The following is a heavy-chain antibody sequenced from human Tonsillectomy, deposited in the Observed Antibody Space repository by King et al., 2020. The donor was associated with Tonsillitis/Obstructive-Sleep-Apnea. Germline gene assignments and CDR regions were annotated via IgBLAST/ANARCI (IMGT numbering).Heavy chain of an antibody. J-gene: IGHJ4*02. CDR3: AHWTGDRTSFDY. Sequence: ITLKESGPTLVKPTQTLTLTCTFSGFSLSTSGVGVGWIRRPPGEALEWLALIYWDDDKRYSPSLKSRLTITKYTSKNQVVLTMTNMDPVDTATYFCAHWTGDRTSFDYWGQGTRLTVSS. D-gene: IGHD3/OR15-3a*01. CDR1: GFSLSTSGVG. CDR2: IYWDDDK. V-gene: IGHV2-5*02.